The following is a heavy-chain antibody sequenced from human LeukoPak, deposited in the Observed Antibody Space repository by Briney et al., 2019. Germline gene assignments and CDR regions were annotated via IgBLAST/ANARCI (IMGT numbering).Heavy chain of an antibody. CDR2: IYTTGST. V-gene: IGHV4-4*07. J-gene: IGHJ4*02. CDR3: ARTLSPGFFDY. Sequence: SETLSLTCTVSGGSISSYYWSWIRQPAGKGLEWIGRIYTTGSTNYNPSLKSRVTMSVHTSKNQFSLKLSSVTAADTAVYYCARTLSPGFFDYWGQGTLVTVSS. D-gene: IGHD2/OR15-2a*01. CDR1: GGSISSYY.